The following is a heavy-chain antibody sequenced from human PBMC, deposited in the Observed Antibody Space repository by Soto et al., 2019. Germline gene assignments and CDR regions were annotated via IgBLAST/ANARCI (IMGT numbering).Heavy chain of an antibody. Sequence: ASVKVSCKASGYTFTSYYMHWVRQAPGQGLEWMGIIRPSGGSTTYAQKFQGRVTMTRDTSTSTVYMELSSLRAEDTALYYCARDAFHYDDGGYSDFDYWGQGTMVTVSP. V-gene: IGHV1-46*01. CDR3: ARDAFHYDDGGYSDFDY. CDR1: GYTFTSYY. D-gene: IGHD3-22*01. CDR2: IRPSGGST. J-gene: IGHJ4*02.